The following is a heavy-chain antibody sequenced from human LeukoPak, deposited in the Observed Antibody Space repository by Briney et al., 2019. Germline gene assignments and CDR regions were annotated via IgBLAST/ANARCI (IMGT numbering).Heavy chain of an antibody. Sequence: GGSLRLSCAASGFTFSSYWMHWVRQAPGKGLVWVSRINSDGSSTYYADSVKGRFTISRDNSKNTLYLQMNSLRAEDTAVYYCAREYSSGWYANDYWGQGTLVTVSS. D-gene: IGHD6-19*01. CDR2: INSDGSST. J-gene: IGHJ4*02. CDR3: AREYSSGWYANDY. V-gene: IGHV3-74*01. CDR1: GFTFSSYW.